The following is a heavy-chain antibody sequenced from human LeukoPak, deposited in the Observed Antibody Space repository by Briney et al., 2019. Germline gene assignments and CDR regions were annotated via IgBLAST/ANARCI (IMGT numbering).Heavy chain of an antibody. CDR2: IDTKGTRT. CDR3: VKEVVATIPPL. D-gene: IGHD5-12*01. CDR1: GFILSNSA. V-gene: IGHV3-23*01. Sequence: GGSLRLSYAASGFILSNSAMTWVRQAPGKGLQWVSGIDTKGTRTYYADSVKGRFSISRDNSKNTLFLQMNSLRVEDTAVYYCVKEVVATIPPLWGQGTLVTVSS. J-gene: IGHJ4*02.